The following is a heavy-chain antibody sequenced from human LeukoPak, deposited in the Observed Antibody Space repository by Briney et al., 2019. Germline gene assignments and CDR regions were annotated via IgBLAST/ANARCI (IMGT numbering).Heavy chain of an antibody. CDR3: ARRSSGWYYFDY. CDR1: GDSINNYY. V-gene: IGHV4-59*08. J-gene: IGHJ4*02. CDR2: IYYSGNT. Sequence: PSETLSLTCTVSGDSINNYYWSWIRQPPGKGLEWIGNIYYSGNTNFNPSLKSRVTMSVDTSNNQFSLKLSSVTAADTAVYYCARRSSGWYYFDYWGRGTLVTVFS. D-gene: IGHD6-19*01.